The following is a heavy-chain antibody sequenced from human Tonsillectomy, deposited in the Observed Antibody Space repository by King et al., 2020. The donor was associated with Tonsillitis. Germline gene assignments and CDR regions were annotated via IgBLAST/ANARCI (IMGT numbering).Heavy chain of an antibody. Sequence: VQLVESGAEVKKPGASVTVSCKASGYTFSSYGISWVRQAPGQGLEWMGWISAYNGNTNYAQKLQGRVTMTTDTSTSTAYMELRSLRSDDTAVYYCASSFRPLTVHPYDYWGQGTLVTVSS. CDR2: ISAYNGNT. CDR3: ASSFRPLTVHPYDY. D-gene: IGHD3-16*02. CDR1: GYTFSSYG. J-gene: IGHJ4*02. V-gene: IGHV1-18*01.